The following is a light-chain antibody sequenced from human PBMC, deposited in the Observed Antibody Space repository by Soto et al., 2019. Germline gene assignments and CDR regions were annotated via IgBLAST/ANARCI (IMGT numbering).Light chain of an antibody. J-gene: IGKJ1*01. CDR2: GAS. V-gene: IGKV3-15*01. CDR3: QQSSNWPRT. Sequence: DIVMTQYPATLSLSHGERVTLSCRASQFVSNSLAWYQQRPGQPPRLLIYGASTRAAGISERFSGSGSGTEFTLTISSLRSEDFAVYYCQQSSNWPRTFGQGTKVDIK. CDR1: QFVSNS.